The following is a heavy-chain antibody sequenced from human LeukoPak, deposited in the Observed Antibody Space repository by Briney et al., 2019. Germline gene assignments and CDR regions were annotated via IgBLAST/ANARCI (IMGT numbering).Heavy chain of an antibody. D-gene: IGHD6-19*01. CDR1: GYSFTTYW. J-gene: IGHJ5*02. Sequence: GESLKISCQGSGYSFTTYWIGWVRQMPGKGLEWMGIIYPGDSDTRYSPSFQGQVTISADKSISTAYLQWSSLKASDSAMYYCARTGQQWLPNNWFDPWGQGTLVTVSS. CDR2: IYPGDSDT. CDR3: ARTGQQWLPNNWFDP. V-gene: IGHV5-51*01.